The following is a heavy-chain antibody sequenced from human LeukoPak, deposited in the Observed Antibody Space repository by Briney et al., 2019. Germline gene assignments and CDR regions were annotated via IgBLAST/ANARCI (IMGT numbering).Heavy chain of an antibody. D-gene: IGHD6-13*01. CDR1: GASIRSSF. Sequence: PSETLSLTCTVSGASIRSSFWNWIRQPPGKGLEWIGYIYYSGSTNYNPSLKSRVTISVDTSKNQFSLKLSSVAAADTAVYYCASLIAATDAFDIWGQGTMVTVSS. J-gene: IGHJ3*02. V-gene: IGHV4-59*01. CDR2: IYYSGST. CDR3: ASLIAATDAFDI.